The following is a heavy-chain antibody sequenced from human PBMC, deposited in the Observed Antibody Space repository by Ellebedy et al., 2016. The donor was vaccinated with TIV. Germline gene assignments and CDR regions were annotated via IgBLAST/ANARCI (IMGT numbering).Heavy chain of an antibody. Sequence: GESLKISCAASGFTFSPYAMAWVRQAPGKGLEWVSGIVGSGAQKYADSVKGRFTISRDNSRNTLYLQMNSVRAEDSAIYYCGRDAVTGNGRWDWLDPWGQGNLVTVSS. J-gene: IGHJ5*02. V-gene: IGHV3-23*01. CDR2: IVGSGA. CDR1: GFTFSPYA. D-gene: IGHD2-21*02. CDR3: GRDAVTGNGRWDWLDP.